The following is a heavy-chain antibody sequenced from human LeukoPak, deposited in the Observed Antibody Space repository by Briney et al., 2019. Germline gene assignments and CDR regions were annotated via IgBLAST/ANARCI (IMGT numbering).Heavy chain of an antibody. CDR1: GFTFRSYG. CDR2: ISYDGSNK. CDR3: ARVGYDSSGYYKVFDY. Sequence: GGSLRLSCAASGFTFRSYGMHWVRQAPGKGLEWVAVISYDGSNKYYADSVKGRFTISRDNSKNTLYLQMNSLRTEDTAVYFCARVGYDSSGYYKVFDYWGQGTLVTVSS. D-gene: IGHD3-22*01. J-gene: IGHJ4*02. V-gene: IGHV3-30*03.